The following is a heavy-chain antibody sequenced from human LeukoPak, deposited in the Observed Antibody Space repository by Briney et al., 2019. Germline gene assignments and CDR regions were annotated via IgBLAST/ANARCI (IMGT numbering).Heavy chain of an antibody. D-gene: IGHD3-22*01. V-gene: IGHV4-39*07. J-gene: IGHJ6*03. CDR3: ARLGPLSSGYYYNYYYYYYMDV. Sequence: KSSETLSLTCTVSGGSISSSSYYWGWIRQPPGKGLEWIGRIETSGNTNYKPSLKSRVTMSVDTSKNQFSLKLSSVTAADTAVYYCARLGPLSSGYYYNYYYYYYMDVWGKGTTVTISS. CDR1: GGSISSSSYY. CDR2: IETSGNT.